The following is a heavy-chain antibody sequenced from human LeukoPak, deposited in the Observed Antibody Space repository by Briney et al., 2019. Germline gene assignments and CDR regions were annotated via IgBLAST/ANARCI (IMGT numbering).Heavy chain of an antibody. D-gene: IGHD6-19*01. J-gene: IGHJ5*02. V-gene: IGHV4-30-2*03. CDR2: IYHSGST. CDR1: GGSISSGGYS. CDR3: ARHQAGRFDP. Sequence: SETLSLTCAVSGGSISSGGYSWSWIRQPPGKGLEWIGYIYHSGSTYYNPSLKSRVTISVDTSKNQFSLKLSSVTAADTAVYYCARHQAGRFDPWGQGTLVTVSS.